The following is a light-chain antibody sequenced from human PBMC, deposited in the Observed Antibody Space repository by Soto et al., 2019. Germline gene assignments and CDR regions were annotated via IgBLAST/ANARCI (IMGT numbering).Light chain of an antibody. CDR1: QSVSSSF. CDR3: HQRNK. J-gene: IGKJ5*01. Sequence: MVLSQSPGTVSLYPGERATLSCRASQSVSSSFLAWYQQRPGQAPRLLIYDTSNRATGVPDRFSGSRSGTDFTLTISSLEPEDFGVYFCHQRNKFGQGTRLEI. V-gene: IGKV3D-20*02. CDR2: DTS.